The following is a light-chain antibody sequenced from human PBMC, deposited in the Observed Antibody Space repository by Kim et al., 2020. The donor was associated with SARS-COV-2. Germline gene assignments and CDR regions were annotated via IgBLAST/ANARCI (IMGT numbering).Light chain of an antibody. CDR1: KLGDKY. V-gene: IGLV3-1*01. CDR3: QAWDSSSQVL. J-gene: IGLJ2*01. CDR2: QDS. Sequence: SYELTQPPSVSVSPGQTASITCSGDKLGDKYACXYQQKPGQSPVLVIYQDSKRPSGIPERFSGSNSGNTATLTISGTQAMDEADYYCQAWDSSSQVLVGG.